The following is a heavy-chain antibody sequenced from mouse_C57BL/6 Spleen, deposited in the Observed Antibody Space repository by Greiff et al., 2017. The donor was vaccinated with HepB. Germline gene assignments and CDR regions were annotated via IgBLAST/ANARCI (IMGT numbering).Heavy chain of an antibody. Sequence: EVHLVESGGDLVKPGGSLKLSCAASGFTFSSYGMSWVRQTPDKRLEWVATISSGGSYTYYPDSVKGRFTISRDNAKNTLYLQMSSLKSEDTAMYYCARQTATVPLDYWGQGTTLTVSS. J-gene: IGHJ2*01. CDR1: GFTFSSYG. CDR3: ARQTATVPLDY. V-gene: IGHV5-6*01. D-gene: IGHD1-1*01. CDR2: ISSGGSYT.